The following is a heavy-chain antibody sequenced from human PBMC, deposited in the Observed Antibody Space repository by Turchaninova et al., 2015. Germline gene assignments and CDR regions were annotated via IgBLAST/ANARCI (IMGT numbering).Heavy chain of an antibody. CDR3: ARHPPYDYGDYVSDY. D-gene: IGHD4-17*01. CDR1: GGTSASHG. CDR2: IIPILGTA. V-gene: IGHV1-69*01. J-gene: IGHJ4*02. Sequence: QVQLVQYGAEVGSPRNGPCKTPGGTSASHGTTWGAKGPGQGLEWMVGIIPILGTANYAQKFQGRVTITADESTSTAYMELSSLRSEDTAVYYCARHPPYDYGDYVSDYWGQGTLVTVSS.